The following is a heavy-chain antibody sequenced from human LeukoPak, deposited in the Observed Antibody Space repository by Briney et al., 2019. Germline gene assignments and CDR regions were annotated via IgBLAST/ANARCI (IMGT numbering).Heavy chain of an antibody. D-gene: IGHD3-10*01. CDR2: IYTSGST. V-gene: IGHV4-4*07. CDR3: ARAPLIVVRGVIAPHFFDY. CDR1: GGSISSYY. J-gene: IGHJ4*02. Sequence: SETLSLTCTVSGGSISSYYWSWIRQPAGKGLEWIGRIYTSGSTNYNPSLKSRVTMSVDTSKNQFSLKLSSVTAADTAVYYCARAPLIVVRGVIAPHFFDYWGQGTLVTVSS.